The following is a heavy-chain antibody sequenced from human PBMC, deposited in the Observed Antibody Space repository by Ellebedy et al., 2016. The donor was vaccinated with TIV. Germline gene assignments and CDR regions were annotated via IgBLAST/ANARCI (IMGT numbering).Heavy chain of an antibody. CDR3: ATEHYYASLY. CDR2: ISPTSDNI. CDR1: GFSFSGWT. D-gene: IGHD3-10*01. Sequence: PGGSLRLSCTASGFSFSGWTMNWVRQAPGQGLEWLGSISPTSDNIFYGDSVRGRLTISRDNAKNSLYLELDSLRTDDTAVYWCATEHYYASLYWGQGTLVTVSS. V-gene: IGHV3-21*01. J-gene: IGHJ4*02.